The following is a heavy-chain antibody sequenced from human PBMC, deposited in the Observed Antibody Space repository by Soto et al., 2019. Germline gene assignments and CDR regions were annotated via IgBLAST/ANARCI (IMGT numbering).Heavy chain of an antibody. CDR2: IYYSGST. Sequence: SETLSLTCTVSGGSISSSSYYWGWIRQPPGKGLEWIGSIYYSGSTYYNPSLKSRVTISVDTSKNQFSLKLSSVTAADTAVYYCARHGVGTTVTTAHWFAPWGQGTLVTVS. J-gene: IGHJ5*02. V-gene: IGHV4-39*01. D-gene: IGHD4-17*01. CDR3: ARHGVGTTVTTAHWFAP. CDR1: GGSISSSSYY.